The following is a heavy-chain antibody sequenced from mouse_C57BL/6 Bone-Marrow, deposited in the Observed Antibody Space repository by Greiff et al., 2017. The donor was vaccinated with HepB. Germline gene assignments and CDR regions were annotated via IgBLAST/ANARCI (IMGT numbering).Heavy chain of an antibody. CDR3: ARDSNYPWYFDV. D-gene: IGHD2-5*01. CDR2: INPNNGGT. V-gene: IGHV1-26*01. Sequence: VQLQQSGPELVKPGASVKISCKASGYTFTDYYMNWVKQSHGKSLEWIGDINPNNGGTSYNQKFKGKATLTVDKSSSTAYMELRSLTSEDSAVYYCARDSNYPWYFDVWGTETTVTVSS. J-gene: IGHJ1*03. CDR1: GYTFTDYY.